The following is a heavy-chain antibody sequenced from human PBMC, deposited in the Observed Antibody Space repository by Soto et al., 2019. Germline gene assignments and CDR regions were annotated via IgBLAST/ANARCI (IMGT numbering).Heavy chain of an antibody. CDR1: GYTFSGYA. J-gene: IGHJ4*02. Sequence: QVQLVQSGAEVKKPGASVKVSCKASGYTFSGYALGWVRQAPGQGLAWMGWISAYNGNTDYAQKFQGRVTTTTDTSTSTAYMELRSLTSDDTAVYYCARPFGDYGDYAWSLRYWGQGTLVTVSS. CDR3: ARPFGDYGDYAWSLRY. CDR2: ISAYNGNT. D-gene: IGHD4-17*01. V-gene: IGHV1-18*01.